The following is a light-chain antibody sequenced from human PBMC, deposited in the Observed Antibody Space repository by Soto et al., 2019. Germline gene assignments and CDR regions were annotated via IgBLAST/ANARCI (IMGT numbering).Light chain of an antibody. J-gene: IGKJ4*01. CDR3: QQSYSVLLT. V-gene: IGKV1-39*01. CDR2: AAS. Sequence: DIQMTQSPSSLSASVGDRVTITCRASQRISSYLNWYQQKPGKAPKLLIYAASSLQSGVPSRFSGSGSGTDFSLTISSLQPEDFATYYCQQSYSVLLTFGGGTKLEIK. CDR1: QRISSY.